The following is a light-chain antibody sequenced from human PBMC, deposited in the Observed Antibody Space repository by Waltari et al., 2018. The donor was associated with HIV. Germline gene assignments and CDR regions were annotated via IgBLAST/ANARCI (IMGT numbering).Light chain of an antibody. CDR2: EVS. CDR3: CSYAGSSTYV. J-gene: IGLJ1*01. CDR1: SSDVGRYNL. V-gene: IGLV2-23*02. Sequence: QSALTQPASVSGSPGQSTTISCTGTSSDVGRYNLVSWYQQHPGKAPKLMIYEVSKRPSAVSNRFSGSSSANTASLTFSGLQAEDEADYYCCSYAGSSTYVFGTGTKVTVL.